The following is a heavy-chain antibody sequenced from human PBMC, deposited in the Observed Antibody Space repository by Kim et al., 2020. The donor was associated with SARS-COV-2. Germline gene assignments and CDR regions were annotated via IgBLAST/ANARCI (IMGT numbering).Heavy chain of an antibody. Sequence: GGSLRLSCAASGFTFSDYYMSWIRQAPGKGLEWVSYISSSGSTIYYADSVKGRFTISRDNAKNSLYLQMNSLRAEDTAVYYCARDSYYYDNSAYYKDWGQGTLVTVSS. CDR3: ARDSYYYDNSAYYKD. CDR2: ISSSGSTI. J-gene: IGHJ4*02. D-gene: IGHD3-22*01. CDR1: GFTFSDYY. V-gene: IGHV3-11*04.